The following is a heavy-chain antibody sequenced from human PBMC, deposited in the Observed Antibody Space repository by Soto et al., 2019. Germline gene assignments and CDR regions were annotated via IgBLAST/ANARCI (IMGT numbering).Heavy chain of an antibody. Sequence: EVQLVESGGGLVQPGGSLRLSCAASGFTFSSYWMSWVRQAPGKGLERVANIKQDGSEKYYVDSVKGRFTISRDNAKNSLYLQMNSLRAEDTAVYYCYPHSGNLRYWGQGNLVTVSS. CDR3: YPHSGNLRY. D-gene: IGHD5-12*01. CDR2: IKQDGSEK. V-gene: IGHV3-7*01. J-gene: IGHJ4*02. CDR1: GFTFSSYW.